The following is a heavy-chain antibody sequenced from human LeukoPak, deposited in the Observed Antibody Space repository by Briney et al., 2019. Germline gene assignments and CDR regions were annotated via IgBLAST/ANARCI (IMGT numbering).Heavy chain of an antibody. V-gene: IGHV3-7*01. CDR3: ARSTSSSWYSVSAAFDI. Sequence: PGGSLRLSCAASGFTFSSYWMSWVRQAPGKGLEWVANIKQDGSEKYYVDSVKGRFTISRDNAKNSLYLQMNSLRAEDTAVYYCARSTSSSWYSVSAAFDIWGQGTMVTVSS. J-gene: IGHJ3*02. CDR2: IKQDGSEK. CDR1: GFTFSSYW. D-gene: IGHD6-13*01.